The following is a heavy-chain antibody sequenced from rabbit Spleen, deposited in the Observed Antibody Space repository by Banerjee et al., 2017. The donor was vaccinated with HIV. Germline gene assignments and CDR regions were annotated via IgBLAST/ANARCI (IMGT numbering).Heavy chain of an antibody. Sequence: QSLEESGGGLVQPEESLTLTCTASGFSFSSRYYMCWVRQAPGKGLEWIGCIGSGATGNTYYASWAKGRFTISKTSSTTVTLQMTSLTAADTATYFCARDGSSYYTFELWGPGTLVTVS. CDR1: GFSFSSRYY. V-gene: IGHV1S40*01. J-gene: IGHJ4*01. D-gene: IGHD8-1*01. CDR3: ARDGSSYYTFEL. CDR2: IGSGATGNT.